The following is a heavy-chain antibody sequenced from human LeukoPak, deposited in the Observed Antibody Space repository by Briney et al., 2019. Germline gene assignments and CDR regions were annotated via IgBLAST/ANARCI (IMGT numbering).Heavy chain of an antibody. CDR2: INPNTGGT. Sequence: ASVKVSCKASGYTFTGYYMNWVRQAPGQGLEWMGWINPNTGGTNNAQKFQGRATMTRDTSISTAYMELSRLRSDDTAVYYCARSLVVVAVSYDSWGQGTLVTVSS. J-gene: IGHJ4*02. CDR3: ARSLVVVAVSYDS. V-gene: IGHV1-2*02. CDR1: GYTFTGYY. D-gene: IGHD2-15*01.